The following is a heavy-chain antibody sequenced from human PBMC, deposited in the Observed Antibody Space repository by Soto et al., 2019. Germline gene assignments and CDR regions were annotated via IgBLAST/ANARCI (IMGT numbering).Heavy chain of an antibody. CDR1: GFTFSSYA. CDR3: AKYQPMTQPRPYFDY. D-gene: IGHD3-22*01. CDR2: ISSSGGST. V-gene: IGHV3-23*01. Sequence: GGSLRLSCAASGFTFSSYAMSWVRQAPGKGLGWASAISSSGGSTFYADSVKGRFTISRDNSRNTLYLQMNSLRAEDTAIYYCAKYQPMTQPRPYFDYWGQGTLVTVSS. J-gene: IGHJ4*02.